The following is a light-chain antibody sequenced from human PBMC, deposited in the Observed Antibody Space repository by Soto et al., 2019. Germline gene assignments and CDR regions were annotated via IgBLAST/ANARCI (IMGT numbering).Light chain of an antibody. J-gene: IGLJ1*01. CDR3: CSYAGSYTSV. CDR1: SSDVGAYNY. CDR2: DVT. Sequence: QSVLTQPRSVSGSPGQSVTISCTGTSSDVGAYNYVSWYQQHPGKAPKLMIHDVTKRPSGVPDRFSGSKSGNTASLTISGLQAEDEADYDCCSYAGSYTSVLGTGTKLTVL. V-gene: IGLV2-11*01.